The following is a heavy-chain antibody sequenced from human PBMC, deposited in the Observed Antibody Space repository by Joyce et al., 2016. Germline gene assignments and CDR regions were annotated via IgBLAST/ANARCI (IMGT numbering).Heavy chain of an antibody. CDR2: IIPFFGAA. D-gene: IGHD1-14*01. Sequence: QVLLVQSGAAVKRPGSSLRVSCKSSGGDFSNYTVNWLRQAPGQRLEWMGGIIPFFGAAKYAEDFQVRVTLTADQSTRTAYLELSSLTSADTAVYYCARGGTSSDHYFFYTLDVWGPGTTVIVSS. CDR1: GGDFSNYT. V-gene: IGHV1-69*12. J-gene: IGHJ6*02. CDR3: ARGGTSSDHYFFYTLDV.